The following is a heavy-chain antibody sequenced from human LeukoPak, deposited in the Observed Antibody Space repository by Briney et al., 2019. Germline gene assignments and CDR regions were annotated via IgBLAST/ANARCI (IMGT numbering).Heavy chain of an antibody. V-gene: IGHV1-2*02. D-gene: IGHD2-2*03. Sequence: ASVKVSCKASGYTFTGYYMHWVRQAPGQGLEWMGWINPNSGGTNYAQKFQGRVTMTRDTSISTAYMELSRLRSDDTAVYYCARDGYCSSTSCMRKGWFDPWGQGTLVTVSS. CDR2: INPNSGGT. CDR3: ARDGYCSSTSCMRKGWFDP. CDR1: GYTFTGYY. J-gene: IGHJ5*02.